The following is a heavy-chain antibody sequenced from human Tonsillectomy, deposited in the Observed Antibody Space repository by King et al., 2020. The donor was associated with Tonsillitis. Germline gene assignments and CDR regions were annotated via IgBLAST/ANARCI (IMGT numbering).Heavy chain of an antibody. J-gene: IGHJ5*02. D-gene: IGHD3-3*01. V-gene: IGHV3-23*04. Sequence: QLVQSGGGLVQPGGSLRLSCAASGFTFSSYAMSWVRQAPGKGLEWVSAISSSGGSTYYADPVKGRYTIPRDNSENTLYLQMNSLRAEDTALYYCAKDAPHYDLGWFDPWGQGTLVTVSS. CDR2: ISSSGGST. CDR1: GFTFSSYA. CDR3: AKDAPHYDLGWFDP.